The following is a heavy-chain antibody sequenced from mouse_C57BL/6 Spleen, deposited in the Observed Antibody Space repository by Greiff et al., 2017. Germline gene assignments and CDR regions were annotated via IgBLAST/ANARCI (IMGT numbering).Heavy chain of an antibody. CDR2: IDPETGGT. D-gene: IGHD4-1*01. CDR1: GYTFTDYE. Sequence: QVQLQQSGAELVRPGASVTLSCKASGYTFTDYEMHWVKQTPVHGLEWIGAIDPETGGTAYNQKFKGKAILTADKSSSTAYMELRSLTSEDSAVYYCTRWANWAGDYWGQGTTLTVSS. J-gene: IGHJ2*01. V-gene: IGHV1-15*01. CDR3: TRWANWAGDY.